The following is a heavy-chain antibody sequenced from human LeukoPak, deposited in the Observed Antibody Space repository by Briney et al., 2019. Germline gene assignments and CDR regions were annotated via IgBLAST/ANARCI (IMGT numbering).Heavy chain of an antibody. CDR3: ARDYYDHYGMDV. CDR1: GGSFSGYY. J-gene: IGHJ6*02. V-gene: IGHV4-34*01. CDR2: IYHSGST. D-gene: IGHD3-22*01. Sequence: PSETLSLTCAVYGGSFSGYYWSWIRQPPGKGLEWIGEIYHSGSTNYNPSLKSRVTISVDTSKNQFSLKLSSVTAADTAVYYCARDYYDHYGMDVWGQGTTVTVSS.